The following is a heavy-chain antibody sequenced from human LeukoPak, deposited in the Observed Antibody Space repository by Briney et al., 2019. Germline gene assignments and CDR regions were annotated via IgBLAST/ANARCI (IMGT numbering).Heavy chain of an antibody. V-gene: IGHV4-39*01. CDR2: IYYSGST. Sequence: SETLSLTCTVSGGSISSSSYYWGWIRQPPGKGLEWIGIIYYSGSTYYNPSLKSRVTISVDTSKNQFSLKLSSVTAADTAVYYCARQTRRYDSSGYRYFDYWGQGTLVTVSS. J-gene: IGHJ4*02. CDR1: GGSISSSSYY. D-gene: IGHD3-22*01. CDR3: ARQTRRYDSSGYRYFDY.